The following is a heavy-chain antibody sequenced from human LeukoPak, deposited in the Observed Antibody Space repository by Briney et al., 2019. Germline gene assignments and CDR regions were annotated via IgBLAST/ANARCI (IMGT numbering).Heavy chain of an antibody. CDR2: ISAYNGNT. CDR3: ARDQTTVVTPPRDYYYYYGMDV. V-gene: IGHV1-18*01. D-gene: IGHD4-23*01. Sequence: ASVKVSCKASGYTFTSYGISWVRQAPRQGLEWMGWISAYNGNTNYAQKLQGRVTMTTDTSTSTAYMELRSLRSDDTAVYYCARDQTTVVTPPRDYYYYYGMDVWGQGTLVTVSS. J-gene: IGHJ6*02. CDR1: GYTFTSYG.